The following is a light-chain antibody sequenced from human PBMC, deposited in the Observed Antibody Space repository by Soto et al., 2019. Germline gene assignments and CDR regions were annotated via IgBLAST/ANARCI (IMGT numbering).Light chain of an antibody. CDR1: QGISSY. J-gene: IGKJ5*01. CDR2: TAS. Sequence: DIQLTQSPSFLSASVGDRVTITCRASQGISSYLAWYQQKPGKAPKLLIYTASTLQSGVPSRFSGSGSGTEFTLTISSLQPEDFATYYCQQGSEITFGQGTRLEIK. CDR3: QQGSEIT. V-gene: IGKV1-9*01.